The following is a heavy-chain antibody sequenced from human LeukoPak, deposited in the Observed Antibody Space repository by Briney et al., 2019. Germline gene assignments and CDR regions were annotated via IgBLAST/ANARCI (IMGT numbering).Heavy chain of an antibody. J-gene: IGHJ4*02. V-gene: IGHV3-23*01. Sequence: PGGSLRLSCAASGFTFSTFVMIWVRQPPGKGLEWGSSIFPSGGEIHYADSVKGRFTISRDNSKSTLSLQMNSLRAEDTAIYYCATYRQVQVPFECWGQGTLVTVSS. CDR1: GFTFSTFV. CDR2: IFPSGGEI. CDR3: ATYRQVQVPFEC. D-gene: IGHD5-18*01.